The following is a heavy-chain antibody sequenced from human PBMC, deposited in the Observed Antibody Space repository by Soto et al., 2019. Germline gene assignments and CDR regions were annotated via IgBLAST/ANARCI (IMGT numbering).Heavy chain of an antibody. CDR3: SSYSTGLRWRSVDY. CDR1: GCTFSSYA. Sequence: SVKVSCKASGCTFSSYAISWVRQAPGQGLEWMGGISPIYGTANYAQKFQGRVTITADESTSTAYMELSSLRSEDTAVYYCSSYSTGLRWRSVDYWGQGTLVTVSS. CDR2: ISPIYGTA. D-gene: IGHD4-17*01. J-gene: IGHJ4*02. V-gene: IGHV1-69*13.